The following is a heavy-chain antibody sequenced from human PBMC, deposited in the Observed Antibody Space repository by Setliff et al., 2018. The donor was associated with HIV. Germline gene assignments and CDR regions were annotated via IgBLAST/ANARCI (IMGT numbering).Heavy chain of an antibody. CDR2: ISGNAANA. Sequence: PGGSLRLSCAASGFSFDTFAMTWVRQAPGKGLEWVSTISGNAANAYYADSVKGRFTISRDNSKNTLYLQMGSLRAEDMAVYYCARDRGYRSAWSYYGMDVWGQGTTVTVSS. J-gene: IGHJ6*02. CDR1: GFSFDTFA. D-gene: IGHD6-19*01. CDR3: ARDRGYRSAWSYYGMDV. V-gene: IGHV3-23*01.